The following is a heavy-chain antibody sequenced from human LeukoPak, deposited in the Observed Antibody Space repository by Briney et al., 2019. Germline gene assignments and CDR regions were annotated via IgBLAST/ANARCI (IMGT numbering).Heavy chain of an antibody. CDR1: GYSFTNYW. CDR2: IYPSDSDT. Sequence: GESLQISCKGSGYSFTNYWIGWVRQMPGKGLEWMGIIYPSDSDTRYSPSFQGQVTISADKSISTAYLQWSSLKASDTAMYYCIIKHYYDSSGYYSVYWGQGTLATVSS. D-gene: IGHD3-22*01. CDR3: IIKHYYDSSGYYSVY. V-gene: IGHV5-51*01. J-gene: IGHJ4*02.